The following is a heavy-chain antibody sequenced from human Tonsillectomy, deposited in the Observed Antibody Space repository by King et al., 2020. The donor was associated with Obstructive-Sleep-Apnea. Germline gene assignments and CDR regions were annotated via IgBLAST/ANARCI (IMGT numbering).Heavy chain of an antibody. CDR1: GGSISSYY. D-gene: IGHD2-2*01. V-gene: IGHV4-4*07. CDR2: IHTSGST. CDR3: ARVTCSSASCPRKDAFDI. J-gene: IGHJ3*02. Sequence: MQLQESGPGLVKPSETLSLTCTVSGGSISSYYWNWIRQAAGKGLDWIGRIHTSGSTSFNPSLKSRVTMSLDTSKNQFSLNVTSVTAADTAVYFCARVTCSSASCPRKDAFDIWGQGTMVTVSS.